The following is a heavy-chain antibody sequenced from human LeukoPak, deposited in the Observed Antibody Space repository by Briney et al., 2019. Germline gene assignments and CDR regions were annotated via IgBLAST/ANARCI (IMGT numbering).Heavy chain of an antibody. D-gene: IGHD4-23*01. CDR1: GFTFSSYG. V-gene: IGHV3-23*01. CDR3: ARDTYGGANS. J-gene: IGHJ4*02. Sequence: GGTLRLSCAASGFTFSSYGMSWVRQAPGKGLEWVSGISGSGSSTYYADSVKGRFTISRDNSKNTLYLQMNSLRPEDTAVYYCARDTYGGANSWGQGTLVTVSS. CDR2: ISGSGSST.